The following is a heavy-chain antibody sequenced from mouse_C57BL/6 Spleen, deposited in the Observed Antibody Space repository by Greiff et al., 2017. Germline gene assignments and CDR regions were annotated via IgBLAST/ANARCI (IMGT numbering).Heavy chain of an antibody. Sequence: EVHLVESGGGLVKPGGSLKLSCAASGFTFSDYGMHWVRQAPEKGLEWVAYISSGSSTIYYADTVKGRFTISRDNAKNTLFLQMTSLRSEDTAMYYCAPYDYLFYAMDYWGQGTSVTVSS. V-gene: IGHV5-17*01. D-gene: IGHD2-4*01. CDR1: GFTFSDYG. CDR3: APYDYLFYAMDY. J-gene: IGHJ4*01. CDR2: ISSGSSTI.